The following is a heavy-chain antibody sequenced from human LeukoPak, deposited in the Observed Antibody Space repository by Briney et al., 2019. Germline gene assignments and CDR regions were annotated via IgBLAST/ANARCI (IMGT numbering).Heavy chain of an antibody. J-gene: IGHJ4*02. V-gene: IGHV3-30-3*01. D-gene: IGHD4-17*01. CDR1: GFTFSTYA. CDR3: AKARHGDYVRFSYFDY. CDR2: ISHDGSNK. Sequence: GGSLRLSCAASGFTFSTYAMHWVRQAPGKGLEWVAFISHDGSNKYYGDSVKGRFTISRDNSKNTLYLQMNSLRAEDTAVYYCAKARHGDYVRFSYFDYWGQGTLVTVSS.